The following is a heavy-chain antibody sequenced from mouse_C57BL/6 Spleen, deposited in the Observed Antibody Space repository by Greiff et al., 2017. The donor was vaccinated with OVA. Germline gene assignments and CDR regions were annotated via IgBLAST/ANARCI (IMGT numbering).Heavy chain of an antibody. V-gene: IGHV1-55*01. J-gene: IGHJ3*01. CDR2: IYPGSGST. CDR3: AREGDGYPTVFAY. Sequence: QVQLQQPGAELVKPGASVKMSCKASGYTFTSYWITWVKQRPGQGLEWIGDIYPGSGSTNYNEKFKSKATLTVDTSSSTAYMQLSSLTSEDSAVYYCAREGDGYPTVFAYWGQGTLVTVSA. D-gene: IGHD2-3*01. CDR1: GYTFTSYW.